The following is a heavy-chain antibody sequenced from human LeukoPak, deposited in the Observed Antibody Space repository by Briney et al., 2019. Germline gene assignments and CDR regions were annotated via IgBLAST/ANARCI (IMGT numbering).Heavy chain of an antibody. CDR2: INPNSGGT. V-gene: IGHV1-2*04. D-gene: IGHD4-17*01. J-gene: IGHJ4*02. Sequence: GASVKVSCKASGYTFTGYSMHWVRQAPGQGLEWMGWINPNSGGTNYAQKFQGWVTMSRDTSISTAYMELSRLRSDDTAVYYCARPDYGDYGGFDYWGQGTLVTVSS. CDR3: ARPDYGDYGGFDY. CDR1: GYTFTGYS.